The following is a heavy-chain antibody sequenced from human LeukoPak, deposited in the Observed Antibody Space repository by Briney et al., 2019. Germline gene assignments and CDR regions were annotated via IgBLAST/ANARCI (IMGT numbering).Heavy chain of an antibody. CDR1: GGSFSGYY. J-gene: IGHJ6*03. D-gene: IGHD3-16*01. V-gene: IGHV4-34*01. CDR3: ARFGPSYYYYYMGV. Sequence: SETLSLTCAVYGGSFSGYYWSWIRQPPGKGLEWIGEINHSGSTNYNPSLKSRVTISVDTSKNQFSLKLSSVTAADTAVYYCARFGPSYYYYYMGVWGKGTTVTVSS. CDR2: INHSGST.